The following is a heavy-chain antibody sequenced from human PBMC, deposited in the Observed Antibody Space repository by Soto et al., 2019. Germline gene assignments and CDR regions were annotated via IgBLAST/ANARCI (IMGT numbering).Heavy chain of an antibody. Sequence: EVQLLESGGGLVQPVGSLRLSCAASGFTFSSYAMSWVRQAPGKGLEWVSAISGSGGSTYYADSVKGRFTISRDNSKNTLYLQMNSLRAEDTAVYYCAKDMGSSGWYGIDYWGQGALVTVS. CDR3: AKDMGSSGWYGIDY. CDR1: GFTFSSYA. CDR2: ISGSGGST. V-gene: IGHV3-23*01. D-gene: IGHD6-19*01. J-gene: IGHJ4*02.